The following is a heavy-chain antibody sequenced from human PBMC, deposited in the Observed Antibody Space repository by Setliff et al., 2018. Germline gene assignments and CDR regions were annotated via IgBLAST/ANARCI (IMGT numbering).Heavy chain of an antibody. CDR1: VGPFSAYS. D-gene: IGHD1-26*01. J-gene: IGHJ3*01. V-gene: IGHV4-34*01. CDR3: ARVRVGATDFAFDV. CDR2: INHSGST. Sequence: SETLSLTCAVYVGPFSAYSWSWIRQPPGKGLEWIGEINHSGSTNYSPSLKSRVTISADTSKNQFSPKLRSVTAADTAVYYCARVRVGATDFAFDVWGQGTRVTVS.